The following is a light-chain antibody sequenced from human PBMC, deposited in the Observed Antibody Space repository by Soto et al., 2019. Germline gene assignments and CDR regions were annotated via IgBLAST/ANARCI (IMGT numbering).Light chain of an antibody. CDR2: DAS. V-gene: IGKV3-11*01. CDR1: QNIDSD. J-gene: IGKJ3*01. CDR3: QQCGLSPIT. Sequence: EIVLTQSPATLSLSPGERATLSCRASQNIDSDLAWYQQRPGQPPRLLIYDASNRAPGIPARFGGSGSGADFTLSISRLEPEDFAMYYCQQCGLSPITFGPGTKVDI.